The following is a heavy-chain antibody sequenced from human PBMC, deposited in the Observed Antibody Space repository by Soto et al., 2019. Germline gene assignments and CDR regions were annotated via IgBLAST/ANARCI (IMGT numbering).Heavy chain of an antibody. CDR2: ISGSGGST. J-gene: IGHJ4*02. Sequence: EVQLLDSGGGLVQPGGSLRLSCAASGFIFSNYAMSWVRQAPGKGLEWVSMISGSGGSTFYADSVKGRFTISRDNSKNTLYVQMNSLRAEDTAIYYCAKQRGQQLVNCSFDYWGQGTLVSVSS. V-gene: IGHV3-23*01. CDR3: AKQRGQQLVNCSFDY. CDR1: GFIFSNYA. D-gene: IGHD6-13*01.